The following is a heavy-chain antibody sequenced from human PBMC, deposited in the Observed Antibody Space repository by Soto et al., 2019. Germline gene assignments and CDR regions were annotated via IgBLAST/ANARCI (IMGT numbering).Heavy chain of an antibody. CDR2: IYYSGST. CDR3: AREIEYNILTGYYYFDY. D-gene: IGHD3-9*01. V-gene: IGHV4-61*01. CDR1: GGSVSSGSYY. Sequence: PSETLSLTCTVSGGSVSSGSYYWSWIRQPPGKGLEWIGYIYYSGSTNYNPSLKSRVTISVDTSMNQFSLKLSSVTAADTAVYYCAREIEYNILTGYYYFDYWGQGTLVTVSS. J-gene: IGHJ4*02.